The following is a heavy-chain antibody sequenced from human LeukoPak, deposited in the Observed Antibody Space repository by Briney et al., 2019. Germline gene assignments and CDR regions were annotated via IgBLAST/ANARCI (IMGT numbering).Heavy chain of an antibody. CDR1: GGSISSGGSS. V-gene: IGHV4-30-2*01. D-gene: IGHD2-2*03. CDR2: IYHSGST. Sequence: SETLSLTCAVSGGSISSGGSSRSWIRQPPGKGLEWIGYIYHSGSTYYNPSLKSRVTISVDRSKNQFSLKLSSVTAADTAVYYCARGPTLDIVVVPAAHNWFDPWGQGTLVTVSS. J-gene: IGHJ5*02. CDR3: ARGPTLDIVVVPAAHNWFDP.